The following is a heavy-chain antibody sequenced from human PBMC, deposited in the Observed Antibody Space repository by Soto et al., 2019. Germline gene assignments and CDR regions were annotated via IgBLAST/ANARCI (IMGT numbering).Heavy chain of an antibody. CDR2: INDCGIT. CDR3: ARGRSSVPDRRGIGYYGLDV. CDR1: GGSFSGYY. J-gene: IGHJ6*02. D-gene: IGHD6-6*01. V-gene: IGHV4-34*01. Sequence: QVQLQQWGAEVLKPSETLSLTCVVNGGSFSGYYWSWIRQSPGKGLEWIGEINDCGITDSNPSLPSRVTISVDMSKNQFSLNLNSVTAADSAVYHCARGRSSVPDRRGIGYYGLDVWGQGTTVTVSS.